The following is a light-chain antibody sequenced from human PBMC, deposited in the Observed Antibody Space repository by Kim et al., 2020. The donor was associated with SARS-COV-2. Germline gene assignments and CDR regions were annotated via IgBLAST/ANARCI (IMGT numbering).Light chain of an antibody. V-gene: IGLV2-23*02. CDR3: SSYAGRTTFVV. Sequence: QSALTQPASMSGSPGQSITITCTGTYSDVGNYDLVSWYQQQPGKAPKLIISEVNKRPSGVSNRFSGSKSGSTASLTISGLQADDEADYYCSSYAGRTTFVVFGGGTQLTVL. CDR1: YSDVGNYDL. J-gene: IGLJ3*02. CDR2: EVN.